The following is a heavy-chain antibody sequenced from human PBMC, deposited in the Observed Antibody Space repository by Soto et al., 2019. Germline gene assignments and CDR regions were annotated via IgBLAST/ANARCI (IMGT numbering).Heavy chain of an antibody. CDR2: ISYDGSNK. D-gene: IGHD3-3*01. Sequence: PGGSLRLSCAASGFTFSSYGMHWVRQAPGKGLEWVAVISYDGSNKYYADSVKGRFTISRDNSKNTLYLQMNSLRAEDTAVYYCAKDHYYDFWSRSDYYGMDLSGQVTTVFVSS. CDR3: AKDHYYDFWSRSDYYGMDL. V-gene: IGHV3-30*18. J-gene: IGHJ6*02. CDR1: GFTFSSYG.